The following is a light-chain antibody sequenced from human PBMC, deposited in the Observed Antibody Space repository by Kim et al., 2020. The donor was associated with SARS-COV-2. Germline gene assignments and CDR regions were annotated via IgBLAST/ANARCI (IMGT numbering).Light chain of an antibody. CDR3: QGWDSSTYVV. V-gene: IGLV3-9*01. J-gene: IGLJ2*01. CDR2: RNN. CDR1: NIGSKT. Sequence: SYELTQPLSVSVALGQTARITCGGNNIGSKTVHWYQQKPGQAPLLVIYRNNNRPSGIPERFSGSNSGNTATLTISSAQAGDEADYYCQGWDSSTYVVFGG.